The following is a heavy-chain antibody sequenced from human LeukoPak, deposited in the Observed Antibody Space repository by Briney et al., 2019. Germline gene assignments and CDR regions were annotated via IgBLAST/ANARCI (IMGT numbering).Heavy chain of an antibody. CDR1: GFTFNSYW. CDR2: IKQDGSEE. CDR3: LRGMSN. J-gene: IGHJ4*02. V-gene: IGHV3-7*03. Sequence: SGGSLRLSCAASGFTFNSYWMHWVRQAPGKGLDWVANIKQDGSEEYYVDSVKGRFTISRDNAKNSLYLQMNSLTAEDTAVYYCLRGMSNWGQGTLVTVSS.